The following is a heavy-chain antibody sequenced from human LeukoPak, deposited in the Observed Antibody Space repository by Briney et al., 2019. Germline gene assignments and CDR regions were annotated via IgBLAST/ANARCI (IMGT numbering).Heavy chain of an antibody. D-gene: IGHD6-13*01. J-gene: IGHJ4*02. Sequence: SETLSLTCAVYGGSFSAYYWSWIRQPPGEGLEWIGDINQSGRTNYNPSLKSRVIISVDTSKSQFSLTLLSVTAADTAVYYCASSDPFSSTWNPAYSFDYWDQGTLVTVSS. V-gene: IGHV4-34*01. CDR3: ASSDPFSSTWNPAYSFDY. CDR2: INQSGRT. CDR1: GGSFSAYY.